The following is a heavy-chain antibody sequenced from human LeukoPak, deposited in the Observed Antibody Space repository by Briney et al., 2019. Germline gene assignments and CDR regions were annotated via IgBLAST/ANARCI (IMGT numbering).Heavy chain of an antibody. D-gene: IGHD3-10*01. Sequence: SQTPSLTCAVSGGSISSGGYSWSWIRQPPGKGLEWIGYIYHSGSTYYNPSLKSRVTISVDRSKNQFSLKLSSVTAADTAVYYCARGTSRFGFDYWGQGTLVTVSS. J-gene: IGHJ4*02. CDR3: ARGTSRFGFDY. CDR2: IYHSGST. CDR1: GGSISSGGYS. V-gene: IGHV4-30-2*01.